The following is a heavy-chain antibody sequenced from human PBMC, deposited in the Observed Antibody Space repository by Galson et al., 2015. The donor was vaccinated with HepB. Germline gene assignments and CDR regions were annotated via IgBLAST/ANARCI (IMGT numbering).Heavy chain of an antibody. CDR1: GFTFSSYW. CDR3: ARAPNYQLLRPFDY. CDR2: IKQDGSEK. Sequence: SLRLSCAASGFTFSSYWMSWVRQAPGKGLEWVANIKQDGSEKYYVDSVKGRFIISRDNAKNSLYLQMNSLRAEDTAVYYCARAPNYQLLRPFDYWGQGTLVTVSS. D-gene: IGHD2-2*01. J-gene: IGHJ4*02. V-gene: IGHV3-7*03.